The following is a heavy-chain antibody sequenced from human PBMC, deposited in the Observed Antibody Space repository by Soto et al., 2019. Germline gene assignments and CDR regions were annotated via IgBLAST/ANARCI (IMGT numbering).Heavy chain of an antibody. CDR1: GYSFTSYW. V-gene: IGHV5-51*01. D-gene: IGHD2-15*01. CDR2: IYPGDSGT. J-gene: IGHJ3*02. CDR3: ASLGYCSGGRCLDAFDI. Sequence: GEPLQISCKGSGYSFTSYWIGWVRQMPGKGLEWMGIIYPGDSGTRYSPSFQGQVTISADKSISTAYLQWSNLKASDTAMYYCASLGYCSGGRCLDAFDIWGQGTMVTVSS.